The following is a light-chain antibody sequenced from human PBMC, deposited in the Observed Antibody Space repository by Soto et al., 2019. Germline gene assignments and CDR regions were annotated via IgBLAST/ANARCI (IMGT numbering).Light chain of an antibody. V-gene: IGKV1-5*01. CDR3: QHYDSYPWT. CDR1: QTINNW. J-gene: IGKJ1*01. CDR2: HAS. Sequence: DIQMTQSPSTLSASIGDRVTITCRASQTINNWLAWYQQKPGKAPNLLLYHASNLETGVPSRFRGSAFGTEFTLTISSLQPDDFATYYCQHYDSYPWTFGQGTKVEIK.